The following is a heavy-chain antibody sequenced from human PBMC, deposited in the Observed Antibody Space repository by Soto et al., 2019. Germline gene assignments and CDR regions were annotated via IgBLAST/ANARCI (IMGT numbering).Heavy chain of an antibody. CDR1: GYTFTSYG. D-gene: IGHD3-3*01. J-gene: IGHJ6*02. Sequence: ASVKVSCKASGYTFTSYGISWVRQAPGQGLEWMGWISAYNGNTNYAQKLQGRVTMTTDTSTSTAYMELRSLRSDDTAVYYCARDSPEVRFLEWLSQSADYYYGMDVWGQGTTVTVSS. V-gene: IGHV1-18*01. CDR3: ARDSPEVRFLEWLSQSADYYYGMDV. CDR2: ISAYNGNT.